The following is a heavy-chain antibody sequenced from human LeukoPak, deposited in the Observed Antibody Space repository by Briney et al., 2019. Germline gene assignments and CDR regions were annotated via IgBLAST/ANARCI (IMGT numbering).Heavy chain of an antibody. J-gene: IGHJ5*02. D-gene: IGHD6-13*01. V-gene: IGHV3-53*01. CDR2: IYSGGNT. CDR3: AIYSSSWYGNWFDP. Sequence: GGSLRLSCAASGFTVSSNYMSWVRQAPGKGLEWVSVIYSGGNTYYADSVKGRFTISRDNSKNTLFLQMNSLRAEDTAVYYCAIYSSSWYGNWFDPWGQGTLVTVSS. CDR1: GFTVSSNY.